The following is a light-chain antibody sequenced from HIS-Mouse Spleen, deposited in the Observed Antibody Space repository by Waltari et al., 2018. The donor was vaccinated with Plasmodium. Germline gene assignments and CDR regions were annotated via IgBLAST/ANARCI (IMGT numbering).Light chain of an antibody. V-gene: IGLV3-21*02. CDR2: DDS. CDR1: QSVSSN. Sequence: VMTQSPATLSVSPGERATLSCRASQSVSSNLAWYQQKPGQAPVLVVYDDSDRPSGIPERFSGSNSGNTATLTISRVEAGDEADYYCQVWDSSSDHPDVVFGGGTKLTVL. CDR3: QVWDSSSDHPDVV. J-gene: IGLJ2*01.